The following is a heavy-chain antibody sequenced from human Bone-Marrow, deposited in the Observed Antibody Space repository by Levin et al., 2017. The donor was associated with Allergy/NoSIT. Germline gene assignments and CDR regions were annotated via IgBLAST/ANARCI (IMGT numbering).Heavy chain of an antibody. CDR1: GGSFSGYY. CDR2: INHSGST. Sequence: PSETLSLTCAVYGGSFSGYYWSWIRQPPGKGLEWIGEINHSGSTNYNPSLKSRVTISVDTSKNQFSLKLSSVTAADTAVYYCARGGVAVVGSDWFDPWGQGTLVTVSS. D-gene: IGHD6-19*01. CDR3: ARGGVAVVGSDWFDP. V-gene: IGHV4-34*01. J-gene: IGHJ5*02.